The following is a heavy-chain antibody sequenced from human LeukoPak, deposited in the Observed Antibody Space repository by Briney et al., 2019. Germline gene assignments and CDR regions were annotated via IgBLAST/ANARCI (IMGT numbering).Heavy chain of an antibody. J-gene: IGHJ5*02. CDR2: ISYDGSNK. CDR3: ARADIAAADSNWFDP. V-gene: IGHV3-30-3*01. D-gene: IGHD6-13*01. Sequence: PGGSLRLSCEASGFKFFTFAMHWVRRAPGKGLEWVAIISYDGSNKYYGDSVKGRFTISRDNSKNTLYLQMNSLRAEDTAVYYCARADIAAADSNWFDPWGQGTLVTVSS. CDR1: GFKFFTFA.